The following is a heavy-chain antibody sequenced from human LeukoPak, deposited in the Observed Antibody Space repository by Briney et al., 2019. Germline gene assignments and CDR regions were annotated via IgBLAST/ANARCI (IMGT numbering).Heavy chain of an antibody. Sequence: ASVKVSCKASGYTFTSYGLNWVRQAPGQGLERMGWINTNTGNPTYAQGFTGRFVFSLDTPVSTAYLQISSLKAEDTAVYYCARSVTPQYFQHWGQGTLVTVSS. CDR1: GYTFTSYG. J-gene: IGHJ1*01. CDR3: ARSVTPQYFQH. D-gene: IGHD4-17*01. V-gene: IGHV7-4-1*02. CDR2: INTNTGNP.